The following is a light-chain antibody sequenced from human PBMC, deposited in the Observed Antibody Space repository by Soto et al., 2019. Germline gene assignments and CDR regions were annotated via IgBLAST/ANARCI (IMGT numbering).Light chain of an antibody. Sequence: DIQMTQSPSSLSASVGDRVTITCRASQNIVNYLNWYQRKPGKAPKLLIYGASSLQRGVPSRFSGSGSGTDFTLTISTLQPEDFGTFYCQQSYGVPLTFGGGTKVEIK. CDR3: QQSYGVPLT. CDR2: GAS. CDR1: QNIVNY. V-gene: IGKV1-39*01. J-gene: IGKJ4*01.